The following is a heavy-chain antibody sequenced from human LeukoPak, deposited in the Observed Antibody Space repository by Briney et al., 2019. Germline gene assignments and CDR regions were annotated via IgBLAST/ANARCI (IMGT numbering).Heavy chain of an antibody. J-gene: IGHJ6*02. CDR1: GFALSSHW. V-gene: IGHV3-7*03. CDR3: ARNNGMDV. CDR2: VNRDGSEI. Sequence: GGSLRLSCAASGFALSSHWMTWVRQVPGRGPEWVANVNRDGSEICYLDSVKGRFTISKGNAKNSLYLQMNSLRAEDTALYHCARNNGMDVWGQGTTVIVSS.